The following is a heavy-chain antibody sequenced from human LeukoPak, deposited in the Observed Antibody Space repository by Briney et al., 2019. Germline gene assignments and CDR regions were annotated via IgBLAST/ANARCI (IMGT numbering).Heavy chain of an antibody. CDR2: ISGSGGST. V-gene: IGHV3-23*01. J-gene: IGHJ4*02. CDR1: GFTFSSYA. D-gene: IGHD3-10*01. CDR3: ARDRHYYGAGSSLFEY. Sequence: GGSLRLSCAASGFTFSSYAMSWVRQAPGKGLEWVSAISGSGGSTYYGDSVKGRFTISRDNSKNTLYLQMNSLRAEDTALYYCARDRHYYGAGSSLFEYWGQGTPVTVSS.